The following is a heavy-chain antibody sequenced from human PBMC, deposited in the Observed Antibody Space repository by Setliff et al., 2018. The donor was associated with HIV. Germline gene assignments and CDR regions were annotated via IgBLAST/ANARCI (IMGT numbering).Heavy chain of an antibody. CDR2: IWYDGSNK. Sequence: GGSLRLSCAASGFTFSSYGIHWVRQAPGKVLEWVALIWYDGSNKYYADSVKGRFTISRDNSKNTLYLQMSSLRAEDTAVYYCAKDRLEWLAPDGFDIWGLGTMVTVSS. D-gene: IGHD3-3*01. CDR3: AKDRLEWLAPDGFDI. CDR1: GFTFSSYG. J-gene: IGHJ3*02. V-gene: IGHV3-33*06.